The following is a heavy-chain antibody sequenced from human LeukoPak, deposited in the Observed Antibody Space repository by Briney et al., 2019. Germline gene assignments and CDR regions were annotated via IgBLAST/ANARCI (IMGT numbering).Heavy chain of an antibody. V-gene: IGHV1-8*01. Sequence: ASVNVSCKASGYTFTSYDINWVRQATGQGLEWMGWMNPNSGNTGYAQKFQGRVTMTRDTSISTAYMELSRLRSDDTAVYYCARDTVVRGVIMAYYYYYMDVWGKGTTVTISS. J-gene: IGHJ6*03. CDR2: MNPNSGNT. CDR3: ARDTVVRGVIMAYYYYYMDV. CDR1: GYTFTSYD. D-gene: IGHD3-10*01.